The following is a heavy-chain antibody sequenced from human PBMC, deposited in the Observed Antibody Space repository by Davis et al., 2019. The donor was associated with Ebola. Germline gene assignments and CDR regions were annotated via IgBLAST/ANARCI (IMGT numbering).Heavy chain of an antibody. D-gene: IGHD1-14*01. CDR3: ARGIDNGRELRGRRYWNY. J-gene: IGHJ4*02. CDR1: GYTFTSYD. CDR2: MNPNSGNT. V-gene: IGHV1-8*01. Sequence: AASVKVSCKASGYTFTSYDINWVRQATGQGLEWMGWMNPNSGNTGYAQKFQGRVTMTRNTSISTAYMELSSLRSEDTAVYYCARGIDNGRELRGRRYWNYWGQGTLVTVSS.